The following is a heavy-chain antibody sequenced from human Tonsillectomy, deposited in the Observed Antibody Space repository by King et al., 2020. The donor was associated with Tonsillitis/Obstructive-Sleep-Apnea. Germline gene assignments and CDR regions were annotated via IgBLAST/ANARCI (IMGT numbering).Heavy chain of an antibody. CDR3: ARLYYDFWSGYYPSYYYYYMDV. CDR2: ISSSGSTI. V-gene: IGHV3-11*01. CDR1: GFTFSDYY. D-gene: IGHD3-3*01. Sequence: VQLVESGGGLVKPGGSLRLSCAASGFTFSDYYMSWIRQAPGKGLEWVSYISSSGSTIYYADSVKGRFTISGDNAKNSLYLQMNSLRAEDTAVYYCARLYYDFWSGYYPSYYYYYMDVWGKGTTVTVSS. J-gene: IGHJ6*03.